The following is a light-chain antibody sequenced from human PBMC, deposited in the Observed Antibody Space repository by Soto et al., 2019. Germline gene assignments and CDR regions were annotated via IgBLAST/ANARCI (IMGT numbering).Light chain of an antibody. Sequence: QSVLTQPASVSGSPGQSITISCTGTSSDVGAYEYVSWYQQHPGKAPKLLIYEVSNRPSGVSNRFSGSKSGNTASLTISGLQAEDEADYYCSSYTSSSTLVFGTGTKV. CDR1: SSDVGAYEY. CDR2: EVS. V-gene: IGLV2-14*01. J-gene: IGLJ1*01. CDR3: SSYTSSSTLV.